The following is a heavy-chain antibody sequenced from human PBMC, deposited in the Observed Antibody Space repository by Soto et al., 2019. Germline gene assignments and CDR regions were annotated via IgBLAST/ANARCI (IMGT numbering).Heavy chain of an antibody. D-gene: IGHD4-17*01. V-gene: IGHV3-7*01. CDR2: IKQDGSEK. CDR3: ARDLIDDYGDVDAFDI. J-gene: IGHJ3*02. CDR1: GFTFSSYW. Sequence: LSLTCAASGFTFSSYWMSWVRQAPGKGLEWVANIKQDGSEKYYVDSVKGRFTISRDNAKNSLYLQMNSLRAEDTAVYYCARDLIDDYGDVDAFDIWGQGTMVTVSS.